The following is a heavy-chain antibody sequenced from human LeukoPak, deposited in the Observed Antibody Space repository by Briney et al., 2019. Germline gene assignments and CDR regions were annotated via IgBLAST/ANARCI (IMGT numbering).Heavy chain of an antibody. J-gene: IGHJ6*03. CDR3: ARGGNWYYYMDV. D-gene: IGHD5-24*01. V-gene: IGHV1-69*05. CDR2: IIPTFGTA. CDR1: GGTFSSYA. Sequence: ASVKVSCKASGGTFSSYAISWVRQAPGQGLEWMGGIIPTFGTANYAQKLQGRVTMTTDTSTSTAYMELRSLRSDDTAVYYCARGGNWYYYMDVWGKGTTVTISS.